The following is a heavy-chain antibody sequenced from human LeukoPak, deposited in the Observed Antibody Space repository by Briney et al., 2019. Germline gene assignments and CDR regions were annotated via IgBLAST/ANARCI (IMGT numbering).Heavy chain of an antibody. CDR3: ARDLAVDTAMVLSFDY. CDR2: ISSSGSTI. CDR1: GFTFSDYY. V-gene: IGHV3-11*01. Sequence: GGSLRLSCAASGFTFSDYYMSWIRQAPGKGLEWVSYISSSGSTIYYADSVKGRFTISRDNAKNSLYLQMNSLRSDDTAVYYCARDLAVDTAMVLSFDYWGQGTLVTVSS. D-gene: IGHD5-18*01. J-gene: IGHJ4*02.